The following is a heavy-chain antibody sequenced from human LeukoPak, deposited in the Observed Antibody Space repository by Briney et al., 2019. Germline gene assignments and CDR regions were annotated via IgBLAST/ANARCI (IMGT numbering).Heavy chain of an antibody. CDR3: ARARGGYSYGYEGFDY. D-gene: IGHD5-18*01. J-gene: IGHJ4*02. Sequence: GGSLRLSCAASGFTFDDYGMSWVRQAPGKGLEWVSGINWNGGSTGYADSVKGRFTISRDNAKNSLYLQMNSLRAENTALYYCARARGGYSYGYEGFDYWGQGTLVTVSS. CDR1: GFTFDDYG. CDR2: INWNGGST. V-gene: IGHV3-20*04.